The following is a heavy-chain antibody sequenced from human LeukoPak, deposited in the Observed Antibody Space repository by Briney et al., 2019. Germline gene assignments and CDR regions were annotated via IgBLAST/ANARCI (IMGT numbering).Heavy chain of an antibody. CDR3: ASRVADYDSSGYYYQGNDY. J-gene: IGHJ4*02. CDR2: IYSGGST. CDR1: GFTVSSNY. Sequence: PGGSLRLSCAASGFTVSSNYMSWVRQAPGKGLEWVSVIYSGGSTYYADSVKGRFTISRDNSKNTLYLQMNSLRAEDTAVYYCASRVADYDSSGYYYQGNDYWGQGTLVTVSS. D-gene: IGHD3-22*01. V-gene: IGHV3-53*01.